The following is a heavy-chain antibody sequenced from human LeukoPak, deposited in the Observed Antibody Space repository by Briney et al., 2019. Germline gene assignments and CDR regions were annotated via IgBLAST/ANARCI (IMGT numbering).Heavy chain of an antibody. Sequence: PGGSLRLSCAASGFTFSSYAMSWVRQAPGKGLEWVSVISGSGYSTYYADSVKGRFTISRDNSKNTLYLQMNSLRAEDTAVYYCAKEATVTTQYHFYGMDLWGQGTTVTVSS. CDR1: GFTFSSYA. J-gene: IGHJ6*02. V-gene: IGHV3-23*01. CDR2: ISGSGYST. D-gene: IGHD4-17*01. CDR3: AKEATVTTQYHFYGMDL.